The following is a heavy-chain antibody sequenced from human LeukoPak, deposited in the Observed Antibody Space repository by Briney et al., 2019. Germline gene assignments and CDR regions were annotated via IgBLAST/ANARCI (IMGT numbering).Heavy chain of an antibody. CDR1: GFTFDDYA. J-gene: IGHJ5*02. Sequence: GGSLRLSCAASGFTFDDYAMHWVRQAPGKGLEWVSGISWNSGSIGYADSVKGRFTISRDNAKNSLYPQMNSLRAEDTALYYCAKVEYQLVSWGQGTLVTVSS. CDR2: ISWNSGSI. CDR3: AKVEYQLVS. V-gene: IGHV3-9*01. D-gene: IGHD2-2*01.